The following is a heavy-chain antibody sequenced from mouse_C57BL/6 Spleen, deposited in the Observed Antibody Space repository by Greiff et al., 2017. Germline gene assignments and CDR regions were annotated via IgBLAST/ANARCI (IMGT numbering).Heavy chain of an antibody. CDR3: ARGTYGNYVVYFDY. CDR1: GYTFTSYD. D-gene: IGHD2-1*01. V-gene: IGHV1-85*01. CDR2: IYPRDGST. J-gene: IGHJ2*01. Sequence: VHLVESGPELVKPGASVKLSCKASGYTFTSYDINWVKPRPGQGLEWIGWIYPRDGSTKYNEKFKGKATFTVDTSSSTAYMELHSLTSEDSAVYFCARGTYGNYVVYFDYWGQGTTLTVSS.